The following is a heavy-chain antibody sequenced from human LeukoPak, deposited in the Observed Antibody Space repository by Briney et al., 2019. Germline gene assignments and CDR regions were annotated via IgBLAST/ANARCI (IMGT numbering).Heavy chain of an antibody. CDR3: ARASSKQLAGYLPDGFDI. CDR1: GFTFSSYS. Sequence: GESLKISCAASGFTFSSYSMNWVRQAPGKGLEWVSSISSSGTYVYYADSVKGRFTISRDNAKNSLSLQMNSLRADDAAVYYCARASSKQLAGYLPDGFDIWGQGTMVTVSS. CDR2: ISSSGTYV. J-gene: IGHJ3*02. D-gene: IGHD3-9*01. V-gene: IGHV3-21*01.